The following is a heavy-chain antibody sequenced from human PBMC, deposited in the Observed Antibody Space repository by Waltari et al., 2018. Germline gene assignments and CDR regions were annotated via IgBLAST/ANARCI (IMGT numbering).Heavy chain of an antibody. D-gene: IGHD6-19*01. CDR1: GSSISNTNYY. Sequence: QVQLQESGPGLLKPSQILSLTCTVSGSSISNTNYYWTWVRQHPGKGLEWIGYIYYNGNTYYNPSLKSLVTISLDKSENQFSLRLSSVTAADTAVYYCARGDLAVAGMGAFDIWGQGTMVTVSS. V-gene: IGHV4-31*01. CDR2: IYYNGNT. CDR3: ARGDLAVAGMGAFDI. J-gene: IGHJ3*02.